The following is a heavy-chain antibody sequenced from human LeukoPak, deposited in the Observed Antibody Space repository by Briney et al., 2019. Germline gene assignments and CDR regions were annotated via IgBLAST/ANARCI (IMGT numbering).Heavy chain of an antibody. CDR3: ARELAAAGTPDFDY. V-gene: IGHV1-18*01. CDR2: ISAYNGNT. CDR1: GYTFTSYG. J-gene: IGHJ4*02. D-gene: IGHD6-13*01. Sequence: ASVKVSCKASGYTFTSYGISWVRQAPGQGLEWMGWISAYNGNTNYAQKLQGRVTMTTDTSTSTVYMELSSLRSEDTAVYYCARELAAAGTPDFDYWGQGTLVTVSS.